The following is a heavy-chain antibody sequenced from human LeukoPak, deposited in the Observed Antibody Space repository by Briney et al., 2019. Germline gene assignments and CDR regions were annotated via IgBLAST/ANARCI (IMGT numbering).Heavy chain of an antibody. J-gene: IGHJ4*02. CDR3: ASRATVTIDY. V-gene: IGHV4-34*01. Sequence: PSETLSLTCAVYGGSFSGYYWSWIRQPPGKGLEWIGEINHSGSTNYNPSLKSRATISVDTSKNQFSLKLSSVTAADTAVYYCASRATVTIDYWGQGTLVTVSS. CDR2: INHSGST. D-gene: IGHD4-17*01. CDR1: GGSFSGYY.